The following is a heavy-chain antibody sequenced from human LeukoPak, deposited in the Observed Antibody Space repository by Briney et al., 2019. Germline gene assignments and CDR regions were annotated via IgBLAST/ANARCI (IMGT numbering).Heavy chain of an antibody. CDR3: ARLPGGDSSSVVSFDI. Sequence: SETLSLTCAVCGGSISSCYWRWIRQPAGKGLEWVGRIYASGITNYHPSLTSRVPMSVDTSKNQFSLRLNSVTAADTAVYYCARLPGGDSSSVVSFDIWVQGTVVTVSS. CDR1: GGSISSCY. V-gene: IGHV4-4*07. J-gene: IGHJ3*02. D-gene: IGHD2-21*02. CDR2: IYASGIT.